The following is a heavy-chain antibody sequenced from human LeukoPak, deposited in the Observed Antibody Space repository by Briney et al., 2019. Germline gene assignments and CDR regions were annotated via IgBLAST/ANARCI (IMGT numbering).Heavy chain of an antibody. CDR2: ISWNSGSI. Sequence: GRSLRLSCAASGFTFDDYAMHWVRQAPGKGLEWVSGISWNSGSIGYADSVKGRFTISRDNAKNSLYLQMNSLRAEDTALYYCSKDQFRSYGSFDYWGQGTLVTGSS. V-gene: IGHV3-9*01. J-gene: IGHJ4*02. CDR1: GFTFDDYA. CDR3: SKDQFRSYGSFDY. D-gene: IGHD5-18*01.